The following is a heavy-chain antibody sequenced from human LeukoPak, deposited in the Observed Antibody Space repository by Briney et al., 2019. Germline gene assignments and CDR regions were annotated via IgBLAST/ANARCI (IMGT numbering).Heavy chain of an antibody. Sequence: GSLKVSCRASEKTVTGYYKHCVPKDPGQRLEWMEWINPNSGGTNYAQKFQGRVTMTRDTSISTAYMELSRLTSDDTAVYYCAREGGTFNFQHWGQGTLVTVSS. J-gene: IGHJ1*01. CDR3: AREGGTFNFQH. D-gene: IGHD3-16*01. CDR1: EKTVTGYY. V-gene: IGHV1-2*02. CDR2: INPNSGGT.